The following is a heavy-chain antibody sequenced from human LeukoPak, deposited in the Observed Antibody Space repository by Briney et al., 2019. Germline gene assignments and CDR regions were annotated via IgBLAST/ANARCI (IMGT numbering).Heavy chain of an antibody. CDR3: ATSSEGSGSYWVD. CDR1: GFTFSSYV. Sequence: GGSLRLSCAASGFTFSSYVMHWVRQAPGKGLEWVAIISYDGSNEYYADSVKGRFTISRDNSKNTLYLQMNSLRAEDTAVYYCATSSEGSGSYWVDWGQGTLVTVSS. J-gene: IGHJ4*02. D-gene: IGHD3-10*01. CDR2: ISYDGSNE. V-gene: IGHV3-30*04.